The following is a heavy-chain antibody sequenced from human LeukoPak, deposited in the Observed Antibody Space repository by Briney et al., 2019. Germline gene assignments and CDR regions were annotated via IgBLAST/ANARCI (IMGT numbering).Heavy chain of an antibody. CDR1: GFTFTNYW. CDR2: IYPGDSGT. CDR3: AKLGYCSGATCYSFSDN. V-gene: IGHV5-51*01. Sequence: GESLKISCKGSGFTFTNYWIGWVRQMPGKGLEWMGIIYPGDSGTKYSPSFQGQVTISADKSISTAYLHWSSLKASDTAMYYCAKLGYCSGATCYSFSDNWGQETLVTVSS. D-gene: IGHD2-15*01. J-gene: IGHJ4*02.